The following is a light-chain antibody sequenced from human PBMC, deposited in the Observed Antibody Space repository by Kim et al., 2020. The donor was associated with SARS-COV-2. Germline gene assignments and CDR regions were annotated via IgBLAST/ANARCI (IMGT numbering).Light chain of an antibody. V-gene: IGKV3-11*01. CDR2: DAS. J-gene: IGKJ4*01. Sequence: EIVLTQSPATLSLSPGERATLSCRASQSVSSYLAWYQQKPGQAPRLLIYDASNRATVIPARFSGSGSGTDFTLTISSLEPEDFAVYYCQQRSNWPLTFGGGTKLEI. CDR1: QSVSSY. CDR3: QQRSNWPLT.